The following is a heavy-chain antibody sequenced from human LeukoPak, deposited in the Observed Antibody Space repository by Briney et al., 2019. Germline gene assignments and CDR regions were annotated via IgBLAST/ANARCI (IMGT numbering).Heavy chain of an antibody. CDR1: GFTFSSYA. V-gene: IGHV3-23*01. CDR3: RCGYSSGWYRN. CDR2: ISGSGGST. D-gene: IGHD6-19*01. J-gene: IGHJ4*02. Sequence: GGSLRLSCAASGFTFSSYAMSWVRQAPGKGLEWVSAISGSGGSTYYADSVKGRFTISRDNSKNTLYLQMNSLTVDDTAVYCVRCGYSSGWYRNWGQGTLVTVSS.